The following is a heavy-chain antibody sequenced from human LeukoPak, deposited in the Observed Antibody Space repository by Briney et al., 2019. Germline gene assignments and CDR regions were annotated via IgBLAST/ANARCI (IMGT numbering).Heavy chain of an antibody. CDR1: GFTFSSYA. Sequence: GGSLRLSCAASGFTFSSYAMHWVRQAPGKGLEWVAFIRYDGSNKYYADSVKGRFTISRDNSKNTLYLQMNSLRAEDTAVYYCAKDHRAVLWFGSDAFDIWGQGTMVTVSS. CDR3: AKDHRAVLWFGSDAFDI. V-gene: IGHV3-30*02. D-gene: IGHD3-10*01. J-gene: IGHJ3*02. CDR2: IRYDGSNK.